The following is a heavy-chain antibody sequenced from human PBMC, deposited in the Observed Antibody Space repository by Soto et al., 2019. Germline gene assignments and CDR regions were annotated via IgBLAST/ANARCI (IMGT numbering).Heavy chain of an antibody. J-gene: IGHJ4*02. D-gene: IGHD4-17*01. CDR3: AKSPAVYGDYRPYFDY. Sequence: GGSLRLSCAASGFTFSSYAMSWVRQAPGKGLEWVSAISGSGGSTYYADSVKGRFTISRDNSKNTLYLQMNSLRAEDTAVYYCAKSPAVYGDYRPYFDYWGQGTLVTVSS. CDR1: GFTFSSYA. CDR2: ISGSGGST. V-gene: IGHV3-23*01.